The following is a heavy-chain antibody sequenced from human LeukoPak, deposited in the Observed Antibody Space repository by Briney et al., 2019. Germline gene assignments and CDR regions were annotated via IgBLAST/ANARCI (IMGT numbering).Heavy chain of an antibody. J-gene: IGHJ6*03. CDR1: GYTFTSYA. V-gene: IGHV7-4-1*02. D-gene: IGHD3-22*01. Sequence: ASVKVSCKASGYTFTSYAMNWVRQAPGQGLEWMGWIHTNTGDPTYAQGFTGRFVFSLDTSVSTAYLQISSLKAEDTAVYYCARGNSRGYYLGYYYYMDVWGKGTTVTVSS. CDR2: IHTNTGDP. CDR3: ARGNSRGYYLGYYYYMDV.